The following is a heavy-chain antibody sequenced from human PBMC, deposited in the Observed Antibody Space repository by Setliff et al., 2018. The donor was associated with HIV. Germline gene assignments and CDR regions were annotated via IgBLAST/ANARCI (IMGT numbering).Heavy chain of an antibody. J-gene: IGHJ4*02. CDR3: AKGSLPSGYTYGFFDY. CDR2: ITSSSKSA. CDR1: GFTFNTYT. D-gene: IGHD5-18*01. V-gene: IGHV3-21*06. Sequence: PGGSLRLSCAASGFTFNTYTMNWVRQAPGKGPEWVSSITSSSKSAYYADAVKGRFTISRDNAKNLLYLQMTNLTAEDTATYYCAKGSLPSGYTYGFFDYWGQGTLVTVSS.